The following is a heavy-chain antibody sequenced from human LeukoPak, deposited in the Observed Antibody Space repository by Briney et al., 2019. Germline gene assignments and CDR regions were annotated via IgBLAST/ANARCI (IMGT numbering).Heavy chain of an antibody. CDR3: AREHMVRGVINR. CDR2: IYSSGST. Sequence: SETLSLTCTVSGGSISNYYWSWIRPPAGKRLEWLGRIYSSGSTNYNPSLESRVTVSVDTSKNQFSLKLSSVTAADTAVYYCAREHMVRGVINRWGQGALVTVSS. V-gene: IGHV4-4*07. D-gene: IGHD3-10*01. CDR1: GGSISNYY. J-gene: IGHJ4*02.